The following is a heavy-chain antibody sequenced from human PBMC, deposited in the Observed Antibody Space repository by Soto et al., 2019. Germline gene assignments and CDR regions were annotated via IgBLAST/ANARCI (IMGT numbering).Heavy chain of an antibody. D-gene: IGHD2-15*01. J-gene: IGHJ5*02. CDR2: ISGYTGDT. CDR3: AGDPHVVVEQNPTRFDWVGH. V-gene: IGHV1-18*01. Sequence: QVQVVQPGSEVKNPGASVKLSCKASGYNFMTYGITWVRQAPGQRLEYMGWISGYTGDTHYSQKFQARVTMTTDTSTSTGYMELRSLRSDDTAVYYCAGDPHVVVEQNPTRFDWVGHWGQGALVTGSS. CDR1: GYNFMTYG.